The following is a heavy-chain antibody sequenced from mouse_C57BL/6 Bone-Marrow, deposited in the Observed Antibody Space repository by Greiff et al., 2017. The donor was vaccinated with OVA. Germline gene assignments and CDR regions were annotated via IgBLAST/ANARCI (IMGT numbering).Heavy chain of an antibody. CDR2: ISDGGSYT. Sequence: EVKLVESGGGLVKPGGSLKLSCAASGFTFSSYAMSWVRQTPEKRLEWVATISDGGSYTYYPDNVKGRFTISRDNAKNNLYLQMSHLKSEDTAMYYCARDKPRTTVALRNYFDYWGQGTTLTVSS. CDR3: ARDKPRTTVALRNYFDY. CDR1: GFTFSSYA. D-gene: IGHD1-1*01. V-gene: IGHV5-4*01. J-gene: IGHJ2*01.